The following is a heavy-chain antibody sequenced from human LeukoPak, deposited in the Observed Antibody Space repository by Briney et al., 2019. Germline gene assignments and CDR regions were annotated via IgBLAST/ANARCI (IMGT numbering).Heavy chain of an antibody. V-gene: IGHV3-23*01. CDR2: ISGSGGST. D-gene: IGHD3-3*01. Sequence: GGSLRLSCAASGFTFSSYAMSWVRQAPGKGLEWVSAISGSGGSTYYADSVKGRFTISRDNSKNTLYLQMNSLRAEDMAVYYCANEGVTWSECYLDYWGQGTLVTVSS. J-gene: IGHJ4*02. CDR1: GFTFSSYA. CDR3: ANEGVTWSECYLDY.